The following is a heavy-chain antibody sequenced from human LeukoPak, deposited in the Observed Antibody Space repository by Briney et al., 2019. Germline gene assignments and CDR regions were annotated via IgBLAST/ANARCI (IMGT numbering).Heavy chain of an antibody. Sequence: HPGGSLRLSCAASGFTFSSYAMSWVRQAPGKGLEWVSAISGSGGSTYYADSVKGRFTISRDNSKNTLYLQMNSLRAEDTAVYYCAKVSSGWPQHFDYWGQGTLVTVSS. CDR1: GFTFSSYA. J-gene: IGHJ4*02. D-gene: IGHD6-19*01. CDR3: AKVSSGWPQHFDY. V-gene: IGHV3-23*01. CDR2: ISGSGGST.